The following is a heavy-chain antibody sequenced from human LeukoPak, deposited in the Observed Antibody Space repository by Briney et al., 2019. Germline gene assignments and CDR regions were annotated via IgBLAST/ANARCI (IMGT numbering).Heavy chain of an antibody. CDR2: MNPNSGNT. CDR1: GYTFTSYD. J-gene: IGHJ4*02. D-gene: IGHD2-15*01. Sequence: ASVKVSCKASGYTFTSYDINWVRQATGQGLEWMGWMNPNSGNTGYAQKFQGRVTITRNTSISTAYMELSSLRSEDTAVYYCARDLDNVERDDYWGQGTLVTVSS. CDR3: ARDLDNVERDDY. V-gene: IGHV1-8*03.